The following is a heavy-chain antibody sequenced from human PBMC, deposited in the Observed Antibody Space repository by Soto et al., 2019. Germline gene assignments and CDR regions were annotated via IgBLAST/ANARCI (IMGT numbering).Heavy chain of an antibody. Sequence: SETLSLTCAVYGGSFSGYYWSWIRQPPGKXLEWIGEINHSGSTNYNPSLKSRVTISVDTSKNQFSLKLSSVTAADTAVYYCASGNPYSSSWYVRNRFDPWGQGTLVTVSS. V-gene: IGHV4-34*01. CDR3: ASGNPYSSSWYVRNRFDP. J-gene: IGHJ5*02. D-gene: IGHD6-13*01. CDR1: GGSFSGYY. CDR2: INHSGST.